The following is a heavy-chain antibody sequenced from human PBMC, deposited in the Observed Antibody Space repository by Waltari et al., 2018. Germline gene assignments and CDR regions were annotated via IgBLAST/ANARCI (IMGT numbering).Heavy chain of an antibody. CDR1: GGSISSRNYY. J-gene: IGHJ4*02. Sequence: QLQLQESGPGLVKPSETLSLTCTVPGGSISSRNYYWGWIRQPPGKGLERIGNIYSRGSTYYNPYLKSRVTRYIDTSKNRFSLKLSSVTAADTAVYFCARLDSRSGSYYFDYWGQGTLVTVSS. CDR2: IYSRGST. D-gene: IGHD1-26*01. V-gene: IGHV4-39*01. CDR3: ARLDSRSGSYYFDY.